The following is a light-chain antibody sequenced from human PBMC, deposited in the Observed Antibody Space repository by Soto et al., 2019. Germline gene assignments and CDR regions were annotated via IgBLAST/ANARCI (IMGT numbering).Light chain of an antibody. Sequence: EIRMTQAPSSGSPSVGTTATITCVESQGISSWLAWFQQKPGKAPKFPIYAASHLQSGVPSRFSGSGSGTDLNLTISSLQPEDFATYYCPQTNSFPLTSGGGTKVDIK. J-gene: IGKJ4*01. CDR2: AAS. V-gene: IGKV1D-12*01. CDR1: QGISSW. CDR3: PQTNSFPLT.